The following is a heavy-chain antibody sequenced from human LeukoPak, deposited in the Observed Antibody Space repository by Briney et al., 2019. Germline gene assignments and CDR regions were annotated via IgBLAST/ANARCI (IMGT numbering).Heavy chain of an antibody. CDR1: GFTFSSYG. J-gene: IGHJ4*02. Sequence: GGSLRLSCAASGFTFSSYGMHWVRQAPGKGLEWVAVISYDGSNKYYADSVKGRFTISRDNSKNTLYLQMNSLRAEDTAVYYCAKGVLRYFDWLLYYDYWGQGTLVTVSS. D-gene: IGHD3-9*01. V-gene: IGHV3-30*18. CDR3: AKGVLRYFDWLLYYDY. CDR2: ISYDGSNK.